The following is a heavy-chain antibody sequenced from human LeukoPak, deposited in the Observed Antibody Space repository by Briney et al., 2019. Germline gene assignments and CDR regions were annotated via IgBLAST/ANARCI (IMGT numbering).Heavy chain of an antibody. CDR1: GFTFSSYA. Sequence: GRSLRLSCAASGFTFSSYAMHCVRQAPGKGVEWVAVISYDGSNKYYADSVKGRFTISRDNSKNTLYLQMNSLRAEDTAVYYCARVGIGYCSSTSCPLDYWGQGTLVTVSS. CDR3: ARVGIGYCSSTSCPLDY. V-gene: IGHV3-30*01. D-gene: IGHD2-2*01. CDR2: ISYDGSNK. J-gene: IGHJ4*02.